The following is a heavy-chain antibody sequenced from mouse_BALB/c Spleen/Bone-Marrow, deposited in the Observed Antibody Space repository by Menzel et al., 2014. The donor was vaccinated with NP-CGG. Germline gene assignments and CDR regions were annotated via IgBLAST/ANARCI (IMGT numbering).Heavy chain of an antibody. CDR1: GYTFTTYW. D-gene: IGHD1-1*02. V-gene: IGHV1-69*02. Sequence: VQLQQSGAELVTPGASVKLSCTASGYTFTTYWMHWVKQRPGHGLEWIGKVDPSDGYTNYSQMFKGKATLTVDKSSSTALMQLSILSAEDSAVYCCGSGGDNYAWFAYWGQGTLVTVS. CDR3: GSGGDNYAWFAY. J-gene: IGHJ3*01. CDR2: VDPSDGYT.